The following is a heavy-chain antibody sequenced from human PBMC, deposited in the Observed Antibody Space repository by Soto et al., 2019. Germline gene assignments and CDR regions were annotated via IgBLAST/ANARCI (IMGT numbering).Heavy chain of an antibody. J-gene: IGHJ6*02. D-gene: IGHD2-15*01. Sequence: SETLSLTCTVSGGSVSSGSYYWSWIRQPPGKGLEWIGYIYYSGSTNYNPSLKSRVTISVDTSKNQFSLKLSSVTAADTAVYYCARDARWSGYYYYGMDVWGQGTTVTVSS. CDR1: GGSVSSGSYY. CDR3: ARDARWSGYYYYGMDV. CDR2: IYYSGST. V-gene: IGHV4-61*01.